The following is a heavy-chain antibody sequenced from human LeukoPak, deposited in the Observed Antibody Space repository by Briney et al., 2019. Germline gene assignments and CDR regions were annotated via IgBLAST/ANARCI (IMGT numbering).Heavy chain of an antibody. Sequence: GGSLRLSCAASGFTFSSYWMNWVRQAPGKGLEWVANINQDGSEKYYVDSVKGRFIISRDNAKSSLYLQMNRMGGEDTALYYCVRDAFGYGGPNWFDPWGQGILVTVSS. CDR1: GFTFSSYW. J-gene: IGHJ5*02. V-gene: IGHV3-7*01. D-gene: IGHD3-16*01. CDR2: INQDGSEK. CDR3: VRDAFGYGGPNWFDP.